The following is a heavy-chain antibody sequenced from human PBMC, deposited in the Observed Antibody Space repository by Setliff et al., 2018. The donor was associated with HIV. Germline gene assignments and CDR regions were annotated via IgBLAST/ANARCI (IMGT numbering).Heavy chain of an antibody. D-gene: IGHD1-20*01. CDR2: ISSSSSYI. J-gene: IGHJ3*02. Sequence: GGSLRLSCAASGFTFSSYSMNWVRQAPGKGLEWVSSISSSSSYIYYADSVKGRFTIARDNAKNSLYLQMNSLRAEDTAVYYCARDRTYMAFDILGQGTMVTGSS. V-gene: IGHV3-21*01. CDR3: ARDRTYMAFDI. CDR1: GFTFSSYS.